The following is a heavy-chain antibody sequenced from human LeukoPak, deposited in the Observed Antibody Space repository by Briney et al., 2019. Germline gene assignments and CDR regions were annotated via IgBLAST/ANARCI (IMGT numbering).Heavy chain of an antibody. D-gene: IGHD3-10*01. Sequence: GGSLRLSCAASGFTFSYNWMHWVRQAPGKGLVWVSRIDNDGSSKNYADSVKGRFTISRDNAKNSLYLQMNSLRAEDTAVYYCARDKGYSRGFGEHLGWFDPWGQGTLVTVSS. CDR1: GFTFSYNW. J-gene: IGHJ5*02. CDR2: IDNDGSSK. CDR3: ARDKGYSRGFGEHLGWFDP. V-gene: IGHV3-74*01.